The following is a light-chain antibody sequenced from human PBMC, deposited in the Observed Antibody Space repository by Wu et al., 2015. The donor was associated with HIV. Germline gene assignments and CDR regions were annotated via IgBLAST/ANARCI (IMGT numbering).Light chain of an antibody. J-gene: IGKJ2*02. Sequence: DIQMTQSPSSLSASVGDRVTITCRASQSISNYLNWYQQKPGKAPNLLIYAASSLQSGVPSRFSGSGSGTDFTLTISSLQPEDFATYYCQQSYSTPGTFGQGTKPEIK. CDR2: AAS. V-gene: IGKV1-39*01. CDR1: QSISNY. CDR3: QQSYSTPGT.